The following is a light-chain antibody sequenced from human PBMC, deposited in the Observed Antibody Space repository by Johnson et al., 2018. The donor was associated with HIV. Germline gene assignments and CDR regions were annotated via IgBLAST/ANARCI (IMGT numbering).Light chain of an antibody. CDR3: GTWNSSLSVLYV. J-gene: IGLJ1*01. CDR1: SSNIGSNY. V-gene: IGLV1-51*02. Sequence: QAVLTQPPSVSAAPRQNVNISCSGGSSNIGSNYVSWYQHFPWTAPKLLIYENNKRPSGIPDRFSGSKSGTSATLGITGLQTGDEADYYCGTWNSSLSVLYVFGTGTTVTVL. CDR2: ENN.